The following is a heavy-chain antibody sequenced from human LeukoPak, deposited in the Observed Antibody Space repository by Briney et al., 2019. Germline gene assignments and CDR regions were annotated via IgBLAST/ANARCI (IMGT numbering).Heavy chain of an antibody. CDR2: ISGSGNWT. CDR3: AKRQSGKRDIAAAGT. CDR1: GLTFDTYA. Sequence: GGSLRLSCTVSGLTFDTYAMSWVRQAPGKGLEWVSDISGSGNWTYYADSVKGRFTISRDNSKNTLYLQMNSLRAEDTAVYYCAKRQSGKRDIAAAGTWGQGTLVTVSS. J-gene: IGHJ5*02. D-gene: IGHD6-13*01. V-gene: IGHV3-23*01.